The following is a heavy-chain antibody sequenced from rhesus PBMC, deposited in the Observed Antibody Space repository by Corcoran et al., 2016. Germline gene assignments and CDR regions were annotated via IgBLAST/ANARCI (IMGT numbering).Heavy chain of an antibody. J-gene: IGHJ4*01. V-gene: IGHV4-169*01. Sequence: QLQLQESGPGLVKPSETLSVTCAVSGGSISSSYWSWIRQAPGKGLEWIGYIYGSGRSTNYNPSLKSRVTLAVDTSKNQLSLKLSSVTTADTAVYYCARVYSSWSGEDYWGQGVLVTVSS. CDR1: GGSISSSY. CDR2: IYGSGRST. D-gene: IGHD6-13*01. CDR3: ARVYSSWSGEDY.